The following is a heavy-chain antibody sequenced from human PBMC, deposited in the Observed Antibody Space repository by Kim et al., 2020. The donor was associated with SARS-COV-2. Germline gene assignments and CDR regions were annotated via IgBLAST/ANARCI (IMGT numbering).Heavy chain of an antibody. J-gene: IGHJ6*02. CDR2: IYYSGST. V-gene: IGHV4-59*13. CDR3: ARDNYGMDV. Sequence: SETLSLTCTVSCGSISSYYWSWIRQPPGKGLEWIGYIYYSGSTNYNPSLKSRVTISVDTSKNQFSLKLSSVTAADTTVYYCARDNYGMDVWGQGTTVTVS. CDR1: CGSISSYY.